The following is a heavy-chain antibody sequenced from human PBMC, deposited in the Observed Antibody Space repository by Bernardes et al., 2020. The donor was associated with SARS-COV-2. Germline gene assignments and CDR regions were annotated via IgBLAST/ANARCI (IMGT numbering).Heavy chain of an antibody. CDR1: SDSISTSSYYY. V-gene: IGHV4-61*01. J-gene: IGHJ4*02. CDR2: IYYFGNA. Sequence: SDTLTLTCTVSSDSISTSSYYYWTWIRQPPGKGLEWIGYIYYFGNANYNPSLKSRVTMSVDTSKNQFSLNLSSVTAADTALYYCVRGSDYGIDYWGQGTLVTVSS. CDR3: VRGSDYGIDY. D-gene: IGHD4-17*01.